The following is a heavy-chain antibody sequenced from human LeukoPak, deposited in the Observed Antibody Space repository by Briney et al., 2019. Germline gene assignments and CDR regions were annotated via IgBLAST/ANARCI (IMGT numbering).Heavy chain of an antibody. CDR2: IIPIFGTA. D-gene: IGHD6-19*01. CDR3: ARHPQHGSGFFFSSYNMEV. V-gene: IGHV1-69*13. Sequence: ASVKVSCKASGGTFSSYAISWVRQAPGQGLEWMGGIIPIFGTANYAQKFQGRVTITADESTSTAYMELSSLRSEDTAVYYCARHPQHGSGFFFSSYNMEVGGKGTTVTISS. J-gene: IGHJ6*03. CDR1: GGTFSSYA.